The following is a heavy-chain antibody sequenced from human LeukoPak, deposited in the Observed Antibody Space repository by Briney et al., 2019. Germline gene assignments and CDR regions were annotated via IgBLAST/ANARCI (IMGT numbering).Heavy chain of an antibody. CDR2: IYYSGST. V-gene: IGHV4-59*08. CDR1: GGSISSYY. CDR3: ARHPLDSAWANLDY. J-gene: IGHJ4*02. D-gene: IGHD1-26*01. Sequence: SETLSLTCTVSGGSISSYYWSWIRQPPGKGLKWIGYIYYSGSTNYNPSLKSRVTISVDTSKNQFSLKLSSVTAADTAVYFCARHPLDSAWANLDYWGQGTLVTVSS.